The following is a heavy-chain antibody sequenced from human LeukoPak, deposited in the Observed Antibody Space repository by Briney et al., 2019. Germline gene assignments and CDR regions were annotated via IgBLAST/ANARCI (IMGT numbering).Heavy chain of an antibody. Sequence: GGSLRLSCAASGFTFSSYAMSWVRQAPGKGLEWVSAISGSGGSTYYADSVKGRFTISRDNSKNTLYLQMNSLRAEDTAVYYCAKALDSTAAGPRGDFDYWGQGTLVTVSS. D-gene: IGHD6-13*01. CDR3: AKALDSTAAGPRGDFDY. J-gene: IGHJ4*02. CDR2: ISGSGGST. V-gene: IGHV3-23*01. CDR1: GFTFSSYA.